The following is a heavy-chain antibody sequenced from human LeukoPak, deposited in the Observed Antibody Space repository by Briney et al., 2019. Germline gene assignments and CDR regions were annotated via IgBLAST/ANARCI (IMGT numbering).Heavy chain of an antibody. J-gene: IGHJ4*02. CDR3: GGLTGTTSPFDY. Sequence: SETLSLTCTVSGGSISSYYWSWIRQPPGKGLEWIGYIYYSGSTNYNPSLKSRVTISVDTSKNQFSLKLSSVTAADTAVYYCGGLTGTTSPFDYWGQGTLVTVSS. V-gene: IGHV4-59*01. CDR1: GGSISSYY. D-gene: IGHD1-7*01. CDR2: IYYSGST.